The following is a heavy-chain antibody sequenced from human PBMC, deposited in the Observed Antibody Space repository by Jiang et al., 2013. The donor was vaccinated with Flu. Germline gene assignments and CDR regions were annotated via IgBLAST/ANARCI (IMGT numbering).Heavy chain of an antibody. J-gene: IGHJ4*02. D-gene: IGHD6-19*01. CDR3: ARHPYSSGWYSPPDY. V-gene: IGHV4-59*08. Sequence: GLVKPSETLSLTCTVSGGSISSYYWSWIRQPPGKGLEWIGYIYYSGSTNYNPSLKSRVTISVDTSKNQFSLKLSSVTAADTAVYYCARHPYSSGWYSPPDYWGQGTLVTVSS. CDR1: GGSISSYY. CDR2: IYYSGST.